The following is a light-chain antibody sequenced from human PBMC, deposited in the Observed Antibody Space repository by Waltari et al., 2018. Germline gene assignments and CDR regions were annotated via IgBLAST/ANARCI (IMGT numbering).Light chain of an antibody. CDR2: DND. CDR3: ATWDNSLNNVV. Sequence: QSVLTQTPSVSAAPGQKVTISCSGSSSNIGNHYVSWHQQLPGPPPKLLIYDNDKRPSGIPDRFSGSKSGTSATLGITGLQTGDEAHYYCATWDNSLNNVVFGGGTKLTVL. J-gene: IGLJ2*01. V-gene: IGLV1-51*01. CDR1: SSNIGNHY.